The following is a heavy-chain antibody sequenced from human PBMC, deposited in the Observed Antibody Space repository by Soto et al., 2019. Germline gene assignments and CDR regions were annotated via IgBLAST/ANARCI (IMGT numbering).Heavy chain of an antibody. V-gene: IGHV4-34*01. Sequence: SDTLSLTCAIYGRSFSGYYWTWIRHPPGTGLEWIGEINHSGSTNYNPSLKSRVTISVDTSKNQFSLKLTSVTAADTAVYYCARDKITGLFDYWGQGTLVTVS. CDR1: GRSFSGYY. D-gene: IGHD2-8*02. J-gene: IGHJ4*02. CDR2: INHSGST. CDR3: ARDKITGLFDY.